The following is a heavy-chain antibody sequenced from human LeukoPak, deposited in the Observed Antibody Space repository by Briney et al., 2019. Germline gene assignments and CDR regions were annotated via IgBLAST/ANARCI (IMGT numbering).Heavy chain of an antibody. CDR1: GFTFSSYS. J-gene: IGHJ4*02. D-gene: IGHD4-17*01. CDR3: ARDDYYGDYVIDY. Sequence: GGSLRLSCAASGFTFSSYSMKWVRQAPGKGLEWVSSISSSSSYIYYADSVKGRFTISRDNAKNSLYLQMNSLRAEDTAVYYCARDDYYGDYVIDYWGQGTLVTVSS. V-gene: IGHV3-21*01. CDR2: ISSSSSYI.